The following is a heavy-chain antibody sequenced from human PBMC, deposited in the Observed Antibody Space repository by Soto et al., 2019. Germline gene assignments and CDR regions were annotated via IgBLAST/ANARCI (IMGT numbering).Heavy chain of an antibody. V-gene: IGHV1-18*01. Sequence: QVQLMQSGADVKKPGASVKVSCKASGYNFTSYGISWVRQAPGQGLEWMGWISPHNDRTKYARRFQDRVTMTTETPTSTVYTELGSLRSDDTPVYYCARDLYYSSGRYFDHDAFDIWGQGTVVTVSS. CDR3: ARDLYYSSGRYFDHDAFDI. D-gene: IGHD6-19*01. J-gene: IGHJ3*02. CDR1: GYNFTSYG. CDR2: ISPHNDRT.